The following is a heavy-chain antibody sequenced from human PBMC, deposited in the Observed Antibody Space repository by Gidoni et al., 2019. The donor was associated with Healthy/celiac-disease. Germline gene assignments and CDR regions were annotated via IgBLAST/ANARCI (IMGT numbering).Heavy chain of an antibody. Sequence: QVTFKESGPVLVKPPAPLTLTCTVSGFSPSNARMGVSWILQLPGKAPEWLAHIFSNDEKSYSPSLKSRLTITKDTSKSQVVLTMTNMDPVDTATYYCARIRQIRYCSSTSCYDSYYYYGMDVWGQGTTVTVSS. V-gene: IGHV2-26*01. CDR1: GFSPSNARMG. D-gene: IGHD2-2*01. J-gene: IGHJ6*02. CDR3: ARIRQIRYCSSTSCYDSYYYYGMDV. CDR2: IFSNDEK.